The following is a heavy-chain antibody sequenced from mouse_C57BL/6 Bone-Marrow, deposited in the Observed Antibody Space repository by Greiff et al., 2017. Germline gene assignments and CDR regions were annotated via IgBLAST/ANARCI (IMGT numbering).Heavy chain of an antibody. V-gene: IGHV5-17*01. CDR3: ERRYCYYGFAWFAY. Sequence: EVQLVESGGGLVKPGGSLKLSCAASGFTFSDYGMHWVRQAPEKGLEWVAYISSGSSTICYADTVKGRFTISRDNAKNTLCLQMTSLRSEDTAMYYGERRYCYYGFAWFAYWGQGTLVTVSA. CDR1: GFTFSDYG. J-gene: IGHJ3*01. D-gene: IGHD2-1*01. CDR2: ISSGSSTI.